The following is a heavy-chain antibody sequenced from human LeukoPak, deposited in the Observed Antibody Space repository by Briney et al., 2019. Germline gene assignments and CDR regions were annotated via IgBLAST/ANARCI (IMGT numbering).Heavy chain of an antibody. CDR1: GHSPTRGNT. J-gene: IGHJ4*02. CDR3: ARVLPVPYLLDS. D-gene: IGHD3-10*02. V-gene: IGHV4-38-2*01. CDR2: FFQSEKS. Sequence: PSETLSLPCVLSGHSPTRGNTWAGFGRSPGRGRNWIATFFQSEKSFYNASLESRVIMSLDTSKSQFSLNLTSVTAADTAVYYCARVLPVPYLLDSWGQGTHVTVSS.